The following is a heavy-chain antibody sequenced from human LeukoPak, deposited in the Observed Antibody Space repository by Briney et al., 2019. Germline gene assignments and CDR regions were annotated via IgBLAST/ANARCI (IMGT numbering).Heavy chain of an antibody. CDR3: ARHSGTYYAVFDS. D-gene: IGHD1-26*01. CDR2: IYYTGSA. V-gene: IGHV4-39*01. Sequence: KPSETLSLICPVSGDSISSSNYYWRWIRQPPGKGLEWIGYIYYTGSAYYNPSLKSRVSLSVDTPKSHFSLKLSSVTAADTAVYYCARHSGTYYAVFDSWAQRTLVTVSS. CDR1: GDSISSSNYY. J-gene: IGHJ4*02.